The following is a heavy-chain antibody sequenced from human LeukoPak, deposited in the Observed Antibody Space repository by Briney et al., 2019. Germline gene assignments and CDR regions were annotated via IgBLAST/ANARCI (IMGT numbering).Heavy chain of an antibody. CDR3: ARDVAVAGTNYYYYGMDV. J-gene: IGHJ6*02. V-gene: IGHV1-69*01. D-gene: IGHD6-19*01. CDR2: IIPIFGTA. Sequence: SVKVSCKASGGTFSSYAISWVRQARGQGLEWMGGIIPIFGTANYAQKFQGRVTITADESTSTAYMELSSLRSEDTAVYYCARDVAVAGTNYYYYGMDVWGQGTTVTVSS. CDR1: GGTFSSYA.